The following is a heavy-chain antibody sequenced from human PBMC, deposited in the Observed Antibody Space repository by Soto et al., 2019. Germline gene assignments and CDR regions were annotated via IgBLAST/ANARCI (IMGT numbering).Heavy chain of an antibody. D-gene: IGHD2-2*01. Sequence: QVQLQESGPGLVKPSQTLSLTCTVSGGSISSGDYYWGWIRQPPGKGLEWIGYIYYSGSTYYNPSLKSRVTISVDTSKNQFSLKLSSVTAADTAVYYCARDFWGYCSSTSCSNYGMDVWGQGTTVTVSS. J-gene: IGHJ6*02. V-gene: IGHV4-30-4*01. CDR3: ARDFWGYCSSTSCSNYGMDV. CDR2: IYYSGST. CDR1: GGSISSGDYY.